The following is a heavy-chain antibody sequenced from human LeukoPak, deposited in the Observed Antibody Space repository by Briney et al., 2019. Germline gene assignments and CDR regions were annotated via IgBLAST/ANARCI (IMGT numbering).Heavy chain of an antibody. CDR1: GFTFSSYA. J-gene: IGHJ4*02. Sequence: GGSLRLSCAASGFTFSSYAMSWVRQAPGKGLEWVSAISGSGGTTYYADSVKGRFTISRDNSKNTLYLQMNSLRAEDTAVYYCAKSPTVVPAYDYWGQGTLVIVSS. D-gene: IGHD2-2*01. CDR2: ISGSGGTT. CDR3: AKSPTVVPAYDY. V-gene: IGHV3-23*01.